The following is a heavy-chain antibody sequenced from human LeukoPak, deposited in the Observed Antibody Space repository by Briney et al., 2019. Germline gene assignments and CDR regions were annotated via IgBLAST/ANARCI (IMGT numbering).Heavy chain of an antibody. D-gene: IGHD6-13*01. CDR1: GFTFSSYW. Sequence: GGSLRLSCAASGFTFSSYWMSWVRQAPGKGLEWVANIKQDGSEKYYVDSVKGRFTISRDNAKNSLYLQMNSLRAEDTAVYYCARFVYGSSSWYETYFDYWGQGTLVTVSS. V-gene: IGHV3-7*03. CDR3: ARFVYGSSSWYETYFDY. J-gene: IGHJ4*02. CDR2: IKQDGSEK.